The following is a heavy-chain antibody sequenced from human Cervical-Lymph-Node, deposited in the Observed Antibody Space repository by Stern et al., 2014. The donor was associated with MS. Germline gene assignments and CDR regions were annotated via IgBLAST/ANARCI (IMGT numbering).Heavy chain of an antibody. V-gene: IGHV1-2*02. CDR2: INPTSGGT. CDR1: GYTFTGYY. J-gene: IGHJ6*02. CDR3: ARHDYYYAMDV. Sequence: VQLVESGAEVRKPGASVKVPCKASGYTFTGYYIHWVRQAPGQGLEWMGWINPTSGGTNYAQKFQGRVTMARDTSISTAYMDLSRLRSDDTAVYYCARHDYYYAMDVWGQGTTVAVSS.